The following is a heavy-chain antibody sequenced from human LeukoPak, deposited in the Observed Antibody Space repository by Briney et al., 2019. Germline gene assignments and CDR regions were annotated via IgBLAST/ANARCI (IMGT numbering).Heavy chain of an antibody. Sequence: GGSLRLSCAASGFTFSSYGMHLVRQAPGKGLEWVAFIRYDGSNKYYADSVKGRFTISRDNSKNTLYLQMNSLRAEDTAVYYCAKDRKQQLVNWFDPWGQGTLVTVSS. CDR1: GFTFSSYG. CDR3: AKDRKQQLVNWFDP. J-gene: IGHJ5*02. D-gene: IGHD6-13*01. CDR2: IRYDGSNK. V-gene: IGHV3-30*02.